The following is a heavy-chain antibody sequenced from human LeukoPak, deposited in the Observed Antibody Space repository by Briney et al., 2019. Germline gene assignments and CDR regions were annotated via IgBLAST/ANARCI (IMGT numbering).Heavy chain of an antibody. Sequence: ASVKVSCKVSGYTLTELSMHWVRQAPGKGLEWMGGFDPEDGETNYAQKFQGRVTITTDESTSTAYMELSSLRSEDTAVYYCARAQISSRDGYNPDYWGQGTLVTVSS. V-gene: IGHV1-24*01. CDR2: FDPEDGET. CDR1: GYTLTELS. D-gene: IGHD5-24*01. CDR3: ARAQISSRDGYNPDY. J-gene: IGHJ4*02.